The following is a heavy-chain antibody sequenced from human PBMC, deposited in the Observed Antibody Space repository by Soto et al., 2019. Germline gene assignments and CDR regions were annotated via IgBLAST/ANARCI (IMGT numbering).Heavy chain of an antibody. CDR1: GYTFTSYA. Sequence: SGKGSCKASGYTFTSYAMHLVRQAPGQRLEWMGWINAGNGNTKYSQKFQGRVTITRDTSASTAYMELSSLRSEDTAVYYCARAAAGYPEYFQHWGQGTLVTVSS. V-gene: IGHV1-3*01. J-gene: IGHJ1*01. D-gene: IGHD6-13*01. CDR3: ARAAAGYPEYFQH. CDR2: INAGNGNT.